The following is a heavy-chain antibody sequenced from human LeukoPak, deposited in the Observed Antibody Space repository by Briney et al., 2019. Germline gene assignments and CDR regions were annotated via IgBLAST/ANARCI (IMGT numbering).Heavy chain of an antibody. Sequence: SETLSLTCTVSGDSISSTSYYWDWIRQPPGKGLEWIGSIYNSGTTYYNPSLKSRVTISVDTSTTQFSLKVSSVTAADTAVYYCASRVYGLGSFNYWGQGTLVTVSS. J-gene: IGHJ4*01. CDR2: IYNSGTT. CDR1: GDSISSTSYY. D-gene: IGHD3-10*01. V-gene: IGHV4-39*01. CDR3: ASRVYGLGSFNY.